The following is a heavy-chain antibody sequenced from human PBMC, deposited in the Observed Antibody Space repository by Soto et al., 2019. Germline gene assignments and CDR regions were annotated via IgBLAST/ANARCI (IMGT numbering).Heavy chain of an antibody. Sequence: VKVSCKASGYTFTSYAMHWVRQAPGQRLEWMGWINAGNGNTKYSQKFQGRVTITRDTSASTAYMELSSLRSEDTAVYYCARDGLMTTLVNFYYYGMDVWGQGTTVSGSS. D-gene: IGHD3-16*01. CDR1: GYTFTSYA. J-gene: IGHJ6*02. CDR3: ARDGLMTTLVNFYYYGMDV. V-gene: IGHV1-3*01. CDR2: INAGNGNT.